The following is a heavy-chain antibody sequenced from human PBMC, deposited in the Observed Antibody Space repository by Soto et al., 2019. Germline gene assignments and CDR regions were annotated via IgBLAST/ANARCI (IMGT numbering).Heavy chain of an antibody. J-gene: IGHJ6*02. D-gene: IGHD3-22*01. CDR1: GGSISSSSYY. CDR2: IYYSGST. Sequence: PSETLSLTCTVSGGSISSSSYYWGWIRQPPGKGLEWIGSIYYSGSTYYNPSLKSRVTISVDTSKNQFSLKLSSVTAADTAVYYCARQGGYYYSNYYGMDVWGQGTTVTV. CDR3: ARQGGYYYSNYYGMDV. V-gene: IGHV4-39*01.